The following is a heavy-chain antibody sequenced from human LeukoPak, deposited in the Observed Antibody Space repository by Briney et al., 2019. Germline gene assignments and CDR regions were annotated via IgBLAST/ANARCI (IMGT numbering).Heavy chain of an antibody. CDR2: IGASGTPK. V-gene: IGHV3-48*03. Sequence: PGGSLRLSCVVSGFPFHFYELNWVRQAPGKGLEWVSSIGASGTPKYYADSVKGRFSISRDNAKSSLFLQMNSLRVDDTAVYYCSLLAVASDFDYWGQGVLVTVSS. CDR1: GFPFHFYE. D-gene: IGHD6-19*01. CDR3: SLLAVASDFDY. J-gene: IGHJ4*02.